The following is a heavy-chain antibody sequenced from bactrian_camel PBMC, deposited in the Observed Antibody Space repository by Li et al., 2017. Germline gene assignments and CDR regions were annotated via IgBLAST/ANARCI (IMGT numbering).Heavy chain of an antibody. CDR2: ISNDGKV. CDR1: GYIYGKNV. CDR3: AANRGWLLLRQETFEY. Sequence: VQLVESGGGSMQAGGSLRLSCTASGYIYGKNVVAWFRQAPGQEREGVAAISNDGKVTYADSVKGRFTISKDGAKNTVHLQMDSLKPEDTAMYYCAANRGWLLLRQETFEYWGQGTQVTVS. V-gene: IGHV3S53*01. D-gene: IGHD2*01. J-gene: IGHJ4*01.